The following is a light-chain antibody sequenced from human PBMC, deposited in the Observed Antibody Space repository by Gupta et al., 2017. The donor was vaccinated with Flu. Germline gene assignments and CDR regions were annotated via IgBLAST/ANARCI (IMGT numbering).Light chain of an antibody. CDR3: LHYHSNFPLYT. CDR1: QVIRDS. Sequence: SLSASVGDSVTSTCRISQVIRDSLGWYQQKPGKAPTRLVFAASTFQTGVPSRFSFRGSGTDFTLTINSRRPEDFASYYCLHYHSNFPLYTFGQGTKLEIK. CDR2: AAS. V-gene: IGKV1-17*01. J-gene: IGKJ2*01.